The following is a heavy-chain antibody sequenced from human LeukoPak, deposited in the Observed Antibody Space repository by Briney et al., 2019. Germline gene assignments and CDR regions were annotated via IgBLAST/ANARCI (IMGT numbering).Heavy chain of an antibody. V-gene: IGHV3-23*01. D-gene: IGHD3-22*01. J-gene: IGHJ4*02. CDR1: GFTFSSYA. Sequence: PGGSLRLSCAASGFTFSSYAMSWVRQAPGKGLEWVSAISGSGGSTYYADSVKGRFTISRDNSENTLYLQMNSLRAEDTAVYYCAKDGAITMIVVPFDYWGQGTLVTVSS. CDR2: ISGSGGST. CDR3: AKDGAITMIVVPFDY.